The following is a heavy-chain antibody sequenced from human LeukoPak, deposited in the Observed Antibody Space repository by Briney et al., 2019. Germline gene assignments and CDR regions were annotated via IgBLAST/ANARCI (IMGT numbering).Heavy chain of an antibody. CDR2: IIPFFGTA. J-gene: IGHJ3*01. CDR3: AASGRNVWSGYKDAFDV. Sequence: SVKVSCRASGGTFSSYTFSWVRQAPGQGLEWMGGIIPFFGTANYAQKFQGRVTITADESTSTVNMELSGLRSEATAMYYCAASGRNVWSGYKDAFDVWGQGTMVTVSS. D-gene: IGHD3-3*01. V-gene: IGHV1-69*13. CDR1: GGTFSSYT.